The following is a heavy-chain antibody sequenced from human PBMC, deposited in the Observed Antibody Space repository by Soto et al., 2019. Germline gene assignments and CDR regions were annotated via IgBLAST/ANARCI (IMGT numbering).Heavy chain of an antibody. V-gene: IGHV4-30-4*01. D-gene: IGHD3-10*01. CDR2: IYYSGST. CDR3: ASSLYYYGSGSYSH. Sequence: ASETLSLTCTFSGGSRSSGDYYWSWIRPPPGKGLEWIGYIYYSGSTYYNPSLKSRVTISVDTSKNQFSLKLSSVTAADTAVYYCASSLYYYGSGSYSHWGQGTLVTVSS. CDR1: GGSRSSGDYY. J-gene: IGHJ4*02.